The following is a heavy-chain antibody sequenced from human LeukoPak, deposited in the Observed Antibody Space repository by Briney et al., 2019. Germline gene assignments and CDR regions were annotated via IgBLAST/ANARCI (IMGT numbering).Heavy chain of an antibody. D-gene: IGHD2-2*01. Sequence: TGGSLRLSCAAPGLTFSNYWMSWVRQAPGKGLEWVANIKEDGNEKYYVDSVKGRFTISRDNAKKSLYLQMNSLRAEGTAVYYCARDRSRFYYWGQGTPVTVSS. CDR2: IKEDGNEK. CDR3: ARDRSRFYY. J-gene: IGHJ4*02. CDR1: GLTFSNYW. V-gene: IGHV3-7*01.